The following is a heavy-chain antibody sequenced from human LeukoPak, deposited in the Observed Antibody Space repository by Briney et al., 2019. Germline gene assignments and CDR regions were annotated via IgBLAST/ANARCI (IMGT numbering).Heavy chain of an antibody. CDR3: ARASLGSGYYYDYFDY. V-gene: IGHV1-8*01. CDR1: GHTFTSYD. D-gene: IGHD3-22*01. J-gene: IGHJ4*02. Sequence: GASVKVSCKASGHTFTSYDINWVRQATGQGLEWMGWMNPNSGNTGYAQKFQGRVTMTRNTSISTAYMELSSLRSEDTAVYYCARASLGSGYYYDYFDYWGQGTLVTISS. CDR2: MNPNSGNT.